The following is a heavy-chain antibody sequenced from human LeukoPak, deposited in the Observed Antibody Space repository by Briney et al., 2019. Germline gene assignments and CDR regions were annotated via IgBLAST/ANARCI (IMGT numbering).Heavy chain of an antibody. Sequence: SETLSLTCTVSGNSISSYYWNWIRQPPGKGLEWIGYIDYTGSSNYNPSLKSRVTISVDTSKNQFSLKLSSVTAADTAVYYCARGLAYSGSFPFDYWGQGTLVTVSS. V-gene: IGHV4-59*08. CDR2: IDYTGSS. J-gene: IGHJ4*02. D-gene: IGHD1-26*01. CDR1: GNSISSYY. CDR3: ARGLAYSGSFPFDY.